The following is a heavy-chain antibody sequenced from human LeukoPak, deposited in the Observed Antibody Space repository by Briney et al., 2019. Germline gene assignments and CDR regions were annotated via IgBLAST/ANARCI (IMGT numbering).Heavy chain of an antibody. Sequence: SETLSLTCAVYGGSFSGYYWSWIRQPPGKGLEWIGEINHSGSTNYNPSLKSRVTISVDTSKNQFSLKLSSVTAADTAVYYCARAPDMVRGVSPEFDPWGQGTLVTVSS. CDR2: INHSGST. CDR1: GGSFSGYY. CDR3: ARAPDMVRGVSPEFDP. D-gene: IGHD3-10*01. J-gene: IGHJ5*02. V-gene: IGHV4-34*01.